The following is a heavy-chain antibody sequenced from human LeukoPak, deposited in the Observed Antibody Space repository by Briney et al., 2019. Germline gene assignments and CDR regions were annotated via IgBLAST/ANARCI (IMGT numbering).Heavy chain of an antibody. D-gene: IGHD1-26*01. CDR1: GFTFSTYA. CDR3: AKDRSGSYSQGLDY. Sequence: GGSLRLSCAASGFTFSTYAMNWVRQAPGKGLEWVSIISGSGGNTFYADAVKGRFTISRDNSINTLYLQMNSLRAEDTAVYYCAKDRSGSYSQGLDYWGQGTLVTVSS. V-gene: IGHV3-23*01. J-gene: IGHJ4*02. CDR2: ISGSGGNT.